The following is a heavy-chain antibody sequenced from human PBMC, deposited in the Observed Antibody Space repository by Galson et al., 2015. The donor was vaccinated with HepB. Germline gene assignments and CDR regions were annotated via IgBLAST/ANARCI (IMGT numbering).Heavy chain of an antibody. Sequence: SLRLSCAASGFTFSNSGMHWVRQAPGKGLEWVAVVWSDGYKKYYADSLQGRFTIPRDNSKNTLFLQMDSLRAEDTAVYYCAKDAYRSSYYFDFWGQGTVVTVSS. J-gene: IGHJ4*02. CDR1: GFTFSNSG. D-gene: IGHD3-16*01. CDR3: AKDAYRSSYYFDF. CDR2: VWSDGYKK. V-gene: IGHV3-33*06.